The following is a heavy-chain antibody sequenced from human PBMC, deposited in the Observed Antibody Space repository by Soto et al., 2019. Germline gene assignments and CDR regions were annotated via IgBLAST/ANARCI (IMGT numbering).Heavy chain of an antibody. V-gene: IGHV3-23*01. J-gene: IGHJ4*02. CDR3: AKDGVSGSYYFYFDS. D-gene: IGHD1-26*01. CDR1: GFTFSSYA. Sequence: RLSCAASGFTFSSYAMSWVRQAPGKGLEWVSAISVSGGSTYYADSVKGRFTTSRDNSKNTLYLQMNSLRAEDTAVYYCAKDGVSGSYYFYFDSWGQGALVTVSS. CDR2: ISVSGGST.